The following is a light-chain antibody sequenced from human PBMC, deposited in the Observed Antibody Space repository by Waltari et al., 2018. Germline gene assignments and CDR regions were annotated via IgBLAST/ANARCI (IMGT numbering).Light chain of an antibody. CDR1: TSHIGKNY. Sequence: QSVLTQPPSVSAAPGQKVTISCSGSTSHIGKNYFSWYQQHPAAAPKVFLYETEKPPSGMPDRFSGAKSGTSASLGITGLRTGDEAAYYCGTWDNNLSALVFGGGTKLTVL. CDR3: GTWDNNLSALV. CDR2: ETE. V-gene: IGLV1-51*02. J-gene: IGLJ2*01.